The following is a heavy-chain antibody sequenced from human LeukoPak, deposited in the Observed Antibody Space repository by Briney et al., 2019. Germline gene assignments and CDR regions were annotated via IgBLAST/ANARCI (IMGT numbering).Heavy chain of an antibody. J-gene: IGHJ3*02. D-gene: IGHD4-17*01. Sequence: PGGSLRLSCAASGFTFSSYGMHWVRQAPGKGLECVAVIWYDGSNKYYADSVKGRFTISRDNSKNTLYLQMNRLRAEDTDVYYCASSLDYVDAFDIWGQGTMVTVSS. V-gene: IGHV3-33*01. CDR2: IWYDGSNK. CDR3: ASSLDYVDAFDI. CDR1: GFTFSSYG.